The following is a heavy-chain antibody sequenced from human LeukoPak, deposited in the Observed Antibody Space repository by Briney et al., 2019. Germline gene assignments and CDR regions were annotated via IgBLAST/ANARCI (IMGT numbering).Heavy chain of an antibody. CDR1: GYTFTSYY. CDR2: INPSGGST. Sequence: ASVKVSCKASGYTFTSYYMRWVRQAPGQGLEWMGIINPSGGSTSYAQKFQGRVTMTRDMSTSTVYMELSSLRSEDTAVYYCARGGAPARLDYWGQGTLVTVSS. D-gene: IGHD6-6*01. V-gene: IGHV1-46*01. J-gene: IGHJ4*02. CDR3: ARGGAPARLDY.